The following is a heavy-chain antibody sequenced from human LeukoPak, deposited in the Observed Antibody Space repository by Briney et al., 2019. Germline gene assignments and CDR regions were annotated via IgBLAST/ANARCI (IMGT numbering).Heavy chain of an antibody. V-gene: IGHV3-23*01. D-gene: IGHD3-10*01. J-gene: IGHJ4*02. CDR3: AKSRSGSANWALRIFDN. CDR2: ISPGGGTT. Sequence: PGGSLRLSCVVSGFSFASEAMSWVRQSPGRGLECVSSISPGGGTTYYADSVKGRFTISRDNSKNTLYVQMNSLRAEDTAIYYCAKSRSGSANWALRIFDNWGQGTLVTVSS. CDR1: GFSFASEA.